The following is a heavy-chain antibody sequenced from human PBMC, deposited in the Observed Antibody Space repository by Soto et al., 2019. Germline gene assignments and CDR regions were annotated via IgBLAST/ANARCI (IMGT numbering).Heavy chain of an antibody. Sequence: GESLKISCQGSGYSFTTNWIAWVRQMPGKGLEWMGVIYPGDSATRYSPSFQGQVTISADKSTRTAYLQWSSLKASDTAMYYCAKGYCSGGSCYFYYGLDVWGQGTTVTV. CDR2: IYPGDSAT. CDR1: GYSFTTNW. J-gene: IGHJ6*02. CDR3: AKGYCSGGSCYFYYGLDV. D-gene: IGHD2-15*01. V-gene: IGHV5-51*01.